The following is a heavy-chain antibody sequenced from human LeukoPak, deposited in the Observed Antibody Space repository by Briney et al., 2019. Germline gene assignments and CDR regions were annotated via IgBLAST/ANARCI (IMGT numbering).Heavy chain of an antibody. V-gene: IGHV1-2*06. CDR3: ARGPQYCSSTSCYPDN. CDR1: GYTFTGCY. J-gene: IGHJ4*02. CDR2: INPNSGGT. Sequence: GASVKVSCKASGYTFTGCYMHWVRQAPGQGLEWMGRINPNSGGTNYAQKFQGRVTMTRDTSISTAYMELSRLRSDDTAVYYCARGPQYCSSTSCYPDNWGQGTLVTISS. D-gene: IGHD2-2*01.